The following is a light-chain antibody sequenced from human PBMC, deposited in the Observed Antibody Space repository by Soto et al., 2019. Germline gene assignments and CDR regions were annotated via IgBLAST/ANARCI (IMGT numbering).Light chain of an antibody. CDR1: NSDVGLYDF. CDR3: SSYAGINKYV. J-gene: IGLJ1*01. CDR2: EVS. V-gene: IGLV2-14*01. Sequence: QSVLTQPASVSGTPGQSITISCTGSNSDVGLYDFVSWYQHHPGRAPKLIVSEVSHRPSGISNRFSGSKSGNTASLTISGLQSEDEADYYCSSYAGINKYVFGTGTKVTVL.